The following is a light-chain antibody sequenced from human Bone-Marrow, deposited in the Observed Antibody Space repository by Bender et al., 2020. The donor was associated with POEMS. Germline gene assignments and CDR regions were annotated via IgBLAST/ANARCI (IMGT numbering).Light chain of an antibody. J-gene: IGLJ1*01. CDR1: SSSIGAGYD. CDR2: GTD. Sequence: QSVLSQPPSVSGAPGQRVTISCTGSSSSIGAGYDVHWYQQFPGIAPTVLIYGTDNRPSGVPDRFSGSKSGTSASLTITGLQAEDEADYYCSSYATNNNYVFGTGTDVTVL. CDR3: SSYATNNNYV. V-gene: IGLV1-40*01.